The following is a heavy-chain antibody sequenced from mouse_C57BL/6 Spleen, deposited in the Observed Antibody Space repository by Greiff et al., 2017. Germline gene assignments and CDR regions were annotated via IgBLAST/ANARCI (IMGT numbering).Heavy chain of an antibody. Sequence: QVQLQQPGAELVMPGASVKLSCKASGYTFTSYWMHWVKQRPGQGLEWIGEIDPFDCYTNYNQKFKGQFTLTVDKSSSTAYVQLSSLTSEDSAVYCCARQSAYYSLDYWGQGTTVTVSS. CDR1: GYTFTSYW. V-gene: IGHV1-69*01. CDR3: ARQSAYYSLDY. D-gene: IGHD2-12*01. CDR2: IDPFDCYT. J-gene: IGHJ2*01.